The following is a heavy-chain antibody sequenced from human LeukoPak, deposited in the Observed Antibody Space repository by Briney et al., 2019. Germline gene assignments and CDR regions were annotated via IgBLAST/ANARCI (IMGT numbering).Heavy chain of an antibody. V-gene: IGHV3-74*01. Sequence: GGSLRLSCAASGFTFNNYWMHWVRHAPGKGLVWVSRIKGDTSYANYADSVKGRFTISRDNAKNTLYLQMNSLRVEDTAVYYCARDNDVWSLDFRGQGSLVTVSS. J-gene: IGHJ4*02. CDR1: GFTFNNYW. CDR2: IKGDTSYA. CDR3: ARDNDVWSLDF. D-gene: IGHD3-3*01.